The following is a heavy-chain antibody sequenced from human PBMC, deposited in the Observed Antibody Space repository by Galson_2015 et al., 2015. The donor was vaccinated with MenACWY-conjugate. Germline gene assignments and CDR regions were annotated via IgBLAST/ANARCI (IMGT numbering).Heavy chain of an antibody. V-gene: IGHV3-7*01. Sequence: SLRLSCATSGFTFSTYWTSWVRQAPGKGLEWVANIKRDGSEKYYVDSVKGRFTISRDNAKNSLYLQMNSLRVEDTAVYYCARGHLKLEPWGQGTLVTVSS. CDR2: IKRDGSEK. CDR1: GFTFSTYW. J-gene: IGHJ5*02. CDR3: ARGHLKLEP.